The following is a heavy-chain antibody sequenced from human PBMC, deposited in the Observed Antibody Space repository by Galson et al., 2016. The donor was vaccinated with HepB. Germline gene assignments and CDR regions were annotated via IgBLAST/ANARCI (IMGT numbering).Heavy chain of an antibody. D-gene: IGHD3-10*01. Sequence: SLRLSCAGSGLILSNYWMSWVRQAPGKGLEWLANIKPDGSVKYYVDSVKGRFTISRDFAQNSVFLQMSSLRVDDTAVYYCASENYGSGGECAFDNWGQGTLVSVSS. CDR2: IKPDGSVK. CDR1: GLILSNYW. J-gene: IGHJ5*02. V-gene: IGHV3-7*01. CDR3: ASENYGSGGECAFDN.